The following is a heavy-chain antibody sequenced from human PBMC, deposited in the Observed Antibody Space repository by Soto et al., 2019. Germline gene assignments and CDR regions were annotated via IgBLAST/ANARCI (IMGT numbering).Heavy chain of an antibody. J-gene: IGHJ6*02. CDR2: ISWNSGSI. V-gene: IGHV3-9*01. D-gene: IGHD3-10*01. Sequence: PGGSLRLSCAASGFTFDDYAMHWVRQAPGKGLEWVSGISWNSGSIGYADSVKGRFTISRDNAKNSLYLQMNSLRAEDTALYYCAKGARGSPFCGMDVWGPGTTVTVSS. CDR1: GFTFDDYA. CDR3: AKGARGSPFCGMDV.